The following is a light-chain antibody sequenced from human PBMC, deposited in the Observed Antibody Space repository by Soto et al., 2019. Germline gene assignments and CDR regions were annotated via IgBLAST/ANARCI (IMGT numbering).Light chain of an antibody. CDR3: SSYAGTKGV. J-gene: IGLJ2*01. CDR2: EVS. CDR1: SSDVGGYNY. V-gene: IGLV2-8*01. Sequence: QSVLTQPPSASGSPGQSVTISCTGTSSDVGGYNYVSWYQQHPGKAPKLMIYEVSKRPSGVPDRFSGSKSGNTASLTVSVLQAEDEADYYCSSYAGTKGVFGGGTKVTVL.